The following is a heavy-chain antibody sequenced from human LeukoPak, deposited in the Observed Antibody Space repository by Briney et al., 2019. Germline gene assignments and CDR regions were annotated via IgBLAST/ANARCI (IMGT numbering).Heavy chain of an antibody. J-gene: IGHJ6*02. CDR3: ARYYDPIYGLDV. CDR2: INPTGGST. V-gene: IGHV1-46*01. CDR1: GYTFTSYY. Sequence: ASVKVSCKASGYTFTSYYMHWARQAPGQGLEWMGMINPTGGSTNYAQRFQGRVTMARDTSTSTVYMELSSLRSEDTAVYYCARYYDPIYGLDVWGQGTTVTVSS. D-gene: IGHD3-22*01.